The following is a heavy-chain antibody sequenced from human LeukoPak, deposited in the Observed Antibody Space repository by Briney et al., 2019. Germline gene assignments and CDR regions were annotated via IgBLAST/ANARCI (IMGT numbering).Heavy chain of an antibody. CDR1: GFTFSSYV. D-gene: IGHD2-15*01. CDR3: ARGRQYCSGGTCYLDY. Sequence: QPGRSLRLSCAASGFTFSSYVMHWVRQAPGKGLEWVALIWFDGSNKYYADSVKGQFTISRDNSKNTLYLQMNSLRVEDTAVYYCARGRQYCSGGTCYLDYWGQGTLVTVSS. CDR2: IWFDGSNK. V-gene: IGHV3-33*01. J-gene: IGHJ4*02.